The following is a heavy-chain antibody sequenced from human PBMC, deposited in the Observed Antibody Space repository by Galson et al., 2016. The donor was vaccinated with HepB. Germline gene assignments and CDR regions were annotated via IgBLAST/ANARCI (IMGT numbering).Heavy chain of an antibody. CDR1: GGSISSDGHY. Sequence: TLSLTCTVSGGSISSDGHYWSWIRQHPGKGLEWIGYIYYSGITYYNPSLKSRVTISVDTSKNQFSLRLSSVTAADTAVYYCAREELGRWGPGFDYWGQGTLVTVSS. V-gene: IGHV4-31*03. D-gene: IGHD3-10*01. CDR3: AREELGRWGPGFDY. CDR2: IYYSGIT. J-gene: IGHJ4*02.